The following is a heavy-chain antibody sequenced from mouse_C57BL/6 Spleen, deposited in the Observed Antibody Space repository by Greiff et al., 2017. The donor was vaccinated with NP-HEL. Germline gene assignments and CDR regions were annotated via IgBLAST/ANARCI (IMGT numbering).Heavy chain of an antibody. CDR3: ARHYDGNYYAMDY. Sequence: VQRVESGAELVRPGTSVKVSCKASGYAFTNYLIEWVKQRPGQGLEWIGVINPGSGGTNYNEKFKGKATLTADKSSSTAYMQLSSLTSEDSAVYFCARHYDGNYYAMDYWGQGTSVTVSS. V-gene: IGHV1-54*01. CDR1: GYAFTNYL. J-gene: IGHJ4*01. D-gene: IGHD1-2*01. CDR2: INPGSGGT.